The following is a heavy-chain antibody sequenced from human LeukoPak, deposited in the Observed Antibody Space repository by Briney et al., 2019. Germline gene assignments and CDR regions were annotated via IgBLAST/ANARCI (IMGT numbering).Heavy chain of an antibody. CDR2: IYYSGST. V-gene: IGHV4-59*01. J-gene: IGHJ4*02. D-gene: IGHD1-14*01. Sequence: PSETLSLTCTVSGGSISSYYWSWIRQPPGKGLEWIGYIYYSGSTNYNPSLKSRVTISVDTSKNQFSLKLSSVTAADTAVYYCARGLLSPTTGGYFDYWGQGTLVTVSS. CDR1: GGSISSYY. CDR3: ARGLLSPTTGGYFDY.